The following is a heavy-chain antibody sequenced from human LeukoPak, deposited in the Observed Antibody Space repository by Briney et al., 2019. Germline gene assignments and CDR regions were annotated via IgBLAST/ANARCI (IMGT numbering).Heavy chain of an antibody. D-gene: IGHD6-13*01. Sequence: GGSLSLSCAASGFAFRTYGMSWVRQAPGKGLEWVSGISASGGSTYYADSVKGRFTISRDNAKNTLYLQMNSLRAEDTAVYYCARVGGYSNSWFHFDYWGQGILVTVSS. J-gene: IGHJ4*02. CDR3: ARVGGYSNSWFHFDY. CDR1: GFAFRTYG. V-gene: IGHV3-23*01. CDR2: ISASGGST.